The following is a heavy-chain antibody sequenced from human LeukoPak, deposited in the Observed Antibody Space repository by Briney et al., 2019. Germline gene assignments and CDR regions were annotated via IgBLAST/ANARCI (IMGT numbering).Heavy chain of an antibody. CDR3: ARSYYGSGSLTVDY. CDR1: GYSISSGYY. V-gene: IGHV4-38-2*02. J-gene: IGHJ4*02. CDR2: IYHSGST. Sequence: PSETLSLTCTVSGYSISSGYYWGWIRQPPGKGLEWIGSIYHSGSTYYNPSLKSRVTISVDTSKNQFSLKLSSVTAADTAVCYCARSYYGSGSLTVDYWGQGTLVTVSS. D-gene: IGHD3-10*01.